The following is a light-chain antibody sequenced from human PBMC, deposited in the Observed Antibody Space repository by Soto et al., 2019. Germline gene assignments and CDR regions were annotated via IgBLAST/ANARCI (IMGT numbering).Light chain of an antibody. V-gene: IGLV2-8*01. CDR3: SSHGGTNSLKV. J-gene: IGLJ2*01. CDR1: SSDVGGYNY. CDR2: EVS. Sequence: QSALTQPPSASGSPGQSVTISCTGTSSDVGGYNYVSWYQQHPGKAPKVMMYEVSKRPSGVPDRFSGSKSGNTASLTVSGLQAEDEADYYCSSHGGTNSLKVFGGGTKVTVL.